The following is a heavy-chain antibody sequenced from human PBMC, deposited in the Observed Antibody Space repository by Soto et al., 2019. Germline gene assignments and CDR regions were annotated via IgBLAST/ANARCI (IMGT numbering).Heavy chain of an antibody. CDR1: GFTFSSYG. D-gene: IGHD2-15*01. J-gene: IGHJ4*02. CDR3: TKEGCSGGNFYGFAY. Sequence: QVQLVESGGGVVQPGRSLRLSCAASGFTFSSYGMHWVRQAPGKGLEWVAVMSWDGSDEFYEETVKGRFTVSRDNSRNPLYLQMNSLSSEDPAVYYCTKEGCSGGNFYGFAYGCPGTLVSVSS. V-gene: IGHV3-30*18. CDR2: MSWDGSDE.